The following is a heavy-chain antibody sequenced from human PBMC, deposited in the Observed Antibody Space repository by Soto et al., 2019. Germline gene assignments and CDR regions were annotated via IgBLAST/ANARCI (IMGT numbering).Heavy chain of an antibody. CDR3: ARDKPVAGDFDY. CDR1: GYAFTSYA. CDR2: INAGNGNT. D-gene: IGHD6-19*01. J-gene: IGHJ4*02. Sequence: KDLGASVKVSCKASGYAFTSYAMHWVRQAPGQRLEWMGWINAGNGNTKYSQKFQGRVTITRDTSASTAYMELSSLRSEDTAVYYCARDKPVAGDFDYWGPGTLVTVSS. V-gene: IGHV1-3*01.